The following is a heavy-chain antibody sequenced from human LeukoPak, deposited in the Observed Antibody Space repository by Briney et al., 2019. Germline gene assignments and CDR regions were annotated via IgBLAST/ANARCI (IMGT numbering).Heavy chain of an antibody. CDR1: GYTSTSYY. D-gene: IGHD1-26*01. CDR3: ARGLGSGSYHFDY. Sequence: AAVRDSCKASGYTSTSYYIHWVPQAPGQGLEWMGSINPNSGGANYAQTFRGRVPMTRDTSISTVYMELSTLTSDDTAVYYCARGLGSGSYHFDYWGQGALVTVSS. CDR2: INPNSGGA. J-gene: IGHJ4*02. V-gene: IGHV1-2*02.